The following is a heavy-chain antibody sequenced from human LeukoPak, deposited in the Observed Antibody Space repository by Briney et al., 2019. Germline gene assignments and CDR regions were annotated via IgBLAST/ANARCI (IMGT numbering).Heavy chain of an antibody. CDR3: ASDYSSSWYYFDY. D-gene: IGHD6-13*01. J-gene: IGHJ4*02. V-gene: IGHV4-39*01. CDR1: GGSIRSSYYY. Sequence: SETLSLTCTVSGGSIRSSYYYWGWIRQPPGKGLEWIGSIYYSGSTYYNPSLKSRVTISVDTSKNQFSLKLSSVTAADTAVYYCASDYSSSWYYFDYWGQGTLVTVSS. CDR2: IYYSGST.